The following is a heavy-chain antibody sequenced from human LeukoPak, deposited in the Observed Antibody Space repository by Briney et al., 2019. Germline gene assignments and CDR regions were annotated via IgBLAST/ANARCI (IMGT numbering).Heavy chain of an antibody. CDR1: GFTFSSHY. CDR3: ARYAITFGGVIDHFDY. D-gene: IGHD3-16*02. Sequence: PGGSLRLSCAASGFTFSSHYMSWVRQAPGKGLEWVSYISSSGSTTLYADSVKGRFTFSRDNANNSLYLQMNSLRAEDTSVYYCARYAITFGGVIDHFDYWGQGTLVTVSS. CDR2: ISSSGSTT. J-gene: IGHJ4*02. V-gene: IGHV3-48*03.